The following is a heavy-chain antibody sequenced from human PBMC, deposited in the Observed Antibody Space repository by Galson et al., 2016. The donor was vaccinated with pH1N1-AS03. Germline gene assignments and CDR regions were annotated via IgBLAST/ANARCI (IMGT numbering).Heavy chain of an antibody. CDR2: ISSTGSNT. CDR3: AKYTIDWYEDH. J-gene: IGHJ4*02. CDR1: GFTFSTYA. V-gene: IGHV3-23*01. Sequence: SLRLSCAVSGFTFSTYAMTWVRQAPGRGLEWVSSISSTGSNTFFADSVMGRFTISRDNSKNTLYLQMNSLRAEDTAVFYCAKYTIDWYEDHWGQGTLVTVSS. D-gene: IGHD6-19*01.